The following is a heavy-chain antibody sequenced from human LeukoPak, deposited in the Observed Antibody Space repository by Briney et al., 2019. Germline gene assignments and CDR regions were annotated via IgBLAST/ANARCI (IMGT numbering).Heavy chain of an antibody. D-gene: IGHD6-19*01. CDR2: IKQDGSEK. Sequence: GGSLRLSCAASGFTFSKHWMSWVRQAPGKGLEWVANIKQDGSEKYYVDSVKGRFTISRDNAKNSLYLQMNSLRAEDTAVYYCAREGIAVAGRAPPDYWGQGTLVTVSS. J-gene: IGHJ4*02. CDR3: AREGIAVAGRAPPDY. V-gene: IGHV3-7*01. CDR1: GFTFSKHW.